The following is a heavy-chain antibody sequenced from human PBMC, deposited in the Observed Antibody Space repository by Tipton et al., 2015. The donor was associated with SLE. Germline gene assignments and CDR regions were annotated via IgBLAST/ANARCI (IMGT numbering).Heavy chain of an antibody. J-gene: IGHJ4*02. D-gene: IGHD6-6*01. CDR1: GGSISSGGYY. Sequence: TLSLTCTVSGGSISSGGYYWSWIRQHPGKGLEWIGTIYYSGSTYYNPSLKSRVTISVDTSKNQFSLKLSSVTAADTAVYYCACGEQLVQTGYWGQGTLVTVSS. CDR3: ACGEQLVQTGY. V-gene: IGHV4-39*07. CDR2: IYYSGST.